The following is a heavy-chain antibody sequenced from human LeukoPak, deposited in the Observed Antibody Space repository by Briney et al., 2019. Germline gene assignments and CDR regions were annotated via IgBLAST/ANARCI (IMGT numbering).Heavy chain of an antibody. D-gene: IGHD1-1*01. J-gene: IGHJ4*02. CDR3: ATRGGTKGDSQY. V-gene: IGHV1-18*01. CDR1: GYTFTSYG. Sequence: GASVKVSCKASGYTFTSYGISWVRQAPGQGLEWMGWVSAYADDTNYVQKFQGRVTMTTDTSTSTAYMELRSLRSDDTAVYYCATRGGTKGDSQYWGQGTLVTVSS. CDR2: VSAYADDT.